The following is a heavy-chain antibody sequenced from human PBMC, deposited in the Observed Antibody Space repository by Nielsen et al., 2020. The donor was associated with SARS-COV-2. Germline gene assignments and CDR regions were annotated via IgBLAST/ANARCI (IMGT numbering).Heavy chain of an antibody. CDR2: INAGNGNT. CDR1: GYTFTSYA. V-gene: IGHV1-3*01. D-gene: IGHD3-22*01. CDR3: ASWVRYYDSSGYYYDLHY. J-gene: IGHJ4*02. Sequence: ASVKVSCKAAGYTFTSYAMHWGRQAPGQRLEWMGWINAGNGNTKYSQKFQGRVTITRDTSASTAYMELSSLRSEDTAVYYCASWVRYYDSSGYYYDLHYWGQGTLVTVSS.